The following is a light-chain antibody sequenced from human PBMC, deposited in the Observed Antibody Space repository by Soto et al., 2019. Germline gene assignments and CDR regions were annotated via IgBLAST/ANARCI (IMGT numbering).Light chain of an antibody. Sequence: DLVMTQSPDSLAVSLGERATINCKSSQSVFYSSNNTHYLAWYQQKPGQPPKLLIYLASTRESEVPDRFSGSGSGTDSTLTISSLQAEDGAEYDGQQDYTTPALTFGGGTKVQSK. V-gene: IGKV4-1*01. CDR3: QQDYTTPALT. CDR1: QSVFYSSNNTHY. CDR2: LAS. J-gene: IGKJ4*01.